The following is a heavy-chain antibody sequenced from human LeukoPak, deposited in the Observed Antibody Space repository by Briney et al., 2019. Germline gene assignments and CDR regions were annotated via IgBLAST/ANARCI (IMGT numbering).Heavy chain of an antibody. J-gene: IGHJ6*02. CDR2: IWYDGSNK. CDR1: GLTFSRFW. V-gene: IGHV3-33*07. D-gene: IGHD2-2*01. CDR3: ARGISTSDGMDV. Sequence: GGSLRLSCAASGLTFSRFWMSWVRQAPGKGLEWVAVIWYDGSNKYYADSVKGRFTISRDNSKNTLYLQMNSLRAEDTAVYYCARGISTSDGMDVWGQGTTVTVSS.